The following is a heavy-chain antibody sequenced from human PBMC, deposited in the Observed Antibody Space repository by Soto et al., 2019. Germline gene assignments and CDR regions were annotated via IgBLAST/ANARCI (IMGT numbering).Heavy chain of an antibody. D-gene: IGHD3-10*01. CDR3: ARDRLGSSWCDP. Sequence: QVQLVQSGAEVKKPGSSVKVSCKASGGTFSSYAISWVRQAPGQVLEWMGGIIPIFGTANYAQKFQGRVTITADESTCTAYMELSSLRSEDTAVYYCARDRLGSSWCDPWGQGTLVTVSS. CDR1: GGTFSSYA. CDR2: IIPIFGTA. J-gene: IGHJ5*02. V-gene: IGHV1-69*01.